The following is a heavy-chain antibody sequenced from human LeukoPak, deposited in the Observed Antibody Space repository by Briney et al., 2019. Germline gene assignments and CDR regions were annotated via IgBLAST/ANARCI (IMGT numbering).Heavy chain of an antibody. D-gene: IGHD3-10*01. CDR3: ARLHYGSGPYYYYYGMDV. V-gene: IGHV4-34*01. CDR2: INHSGST. CDR1: GGSFSGYY. J-gene: IGHJ6*02. Sequence: PSETLSLTCAVYGGSFSGYYWSWIRQPPGKGLEWIGEINHSGSTNYNPSLKSRVTISVDTSKNQFSLKLSSVTAADTAVYYCARLHYGSGPYYYYYGMDVWGQGTTVTVSS.